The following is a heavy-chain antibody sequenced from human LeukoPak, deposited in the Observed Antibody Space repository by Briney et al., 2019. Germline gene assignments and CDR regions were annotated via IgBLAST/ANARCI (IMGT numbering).Heavy chain of an antibody. J-gene: IGHJ4*02. V-gene: IGHV1-24*01. D-gene: IGHD3-22*01. Sequence: ASVKVSCKVSGYTLTELSMHWVRQAPGKGLEWMGGFDPEDGETIYAQKFQGRVTMTEDTSTDTAYIELSSLRSEDTAVYYCASTPDYYDSSGYYYWGQGALVTVSS. CDR1: GYTLTELS. CDR2: FDPEDGET. CDR3: ASTPDYYDSSGYYY.